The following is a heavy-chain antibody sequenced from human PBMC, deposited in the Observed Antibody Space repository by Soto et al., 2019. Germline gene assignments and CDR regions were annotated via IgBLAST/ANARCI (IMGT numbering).Heavy chain of an antibody. CDR3: ARTYYDFWSGSYHHYMDV. D-gene: IGHD3-3*01. CDR1: GGSISSGCYY. Sequence: SETLSLTCTVSGGSISSGCYYWIWIPQHPGKGLEWIGYINYSGSTNYNPSLKSRVTISLDTSENQFSLKLNSVTAADTAVYYCARTYYDFWSGSYHHYMDVWGKGTTVTVSS. V-gene: IGHV4-61*01. CDR2: INYSGST. J-gene: IGHJ6*03.